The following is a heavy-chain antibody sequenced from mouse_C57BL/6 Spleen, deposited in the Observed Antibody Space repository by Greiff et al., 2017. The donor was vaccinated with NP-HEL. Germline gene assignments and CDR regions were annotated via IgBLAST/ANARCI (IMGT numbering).Heavy chain of an antibody. Sequence: DVMLVESGGGLVKPGGSLKLSCAASGFTFSSYAMSWVRQTPEKRLEWVATISDGGSYTYYPDNVKGRFTISRDNAKNNLYLQMSHLKSEDTAMYYCAREGGGHHFDYWGQGTTLTVSS. CDR2: ISDGGSYT. D-gene: IGHD3-1*01. J-gene: IGHJ2*01. V-gene: IGHV5-4*01. CDR3: AREGGGHHFDY. CDR1: GFTFSSYA.